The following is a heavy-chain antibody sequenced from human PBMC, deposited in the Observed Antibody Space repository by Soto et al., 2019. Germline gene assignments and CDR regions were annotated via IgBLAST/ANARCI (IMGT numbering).Heavy chain of an antibody. CDR2: ISGSGGST. D-gene: IGHD5-12*01. Sequence: LRLSCAASGFTFSRYAMSWDRQAPGKGLEWVSAISGSGGSTYYADSAKGRFTISRDNSKNTLYLQMNSLRAEDTAVYYCAKGYRSVATTLDWFDPWGQGTLVTVSS. CDR3: AKGYRSVATTLDWFDP. J-gene: IGHJ5*02. V-gene: IGHV3-23*01. CDR1: GFTFSRYA.